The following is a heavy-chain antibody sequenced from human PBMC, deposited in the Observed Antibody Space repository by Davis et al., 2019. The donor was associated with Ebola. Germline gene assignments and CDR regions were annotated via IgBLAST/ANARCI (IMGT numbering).Heavy chain of an antibody. J-gene: IGHJ4*02. Sequence: PGGSLRLSCVASGFTFSSYAMSWVRQAPGKGLEWVSRFSSSGGSTYYADSVKGRFTISRDNSKNTLSLQMNSLRAEDTAIYYCAREQGGYYFDYWGQGTLVTVSS. V-gene: IGHV3-23*01. CDR1: GFTFSSYA. CDR3: AREQGGYYFDY. CDR2: FSSSGGST. D-gene: IGHD3-22*01.